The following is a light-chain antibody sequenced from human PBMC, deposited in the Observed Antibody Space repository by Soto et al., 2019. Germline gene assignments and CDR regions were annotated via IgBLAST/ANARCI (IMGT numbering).Light chain of an antibody. CDR1: QSISSR. CDR3: QQYNSYRT. J-gene: IGKJ2*01. V-gene: IGKV1-5*01. Sequence: DIQMTQSPSTLSASVGDRVTITCRASQSISSRLAWYQQKPGKAPKLLIYDASSLESGVPSRFSGSGSGTEFTLTISSLQPDDFATYYCQQYNSYRTFGQGTKLEIK. CDR2: DAS.